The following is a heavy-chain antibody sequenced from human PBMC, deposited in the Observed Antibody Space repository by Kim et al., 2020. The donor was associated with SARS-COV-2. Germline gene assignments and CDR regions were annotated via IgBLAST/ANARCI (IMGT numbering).Heavy chain of an antibody. CDR3: ARVAAGYYYGMDV. J-gene: IGHJ6*01. Sequence: LSCAASGFTFSSYSMNWVRQAPGKGLEWVSSISSSSSYIDYADSVKGRFTISRDNAKNSLSLQMNSLRAEDTTVYYCARVAAGYYYGMDV. CDR1: GFTFSSYS. V-gene: IGHV3-21*01. D-gene: IGHD6-13*01. CDR2: ISSSSSYI.